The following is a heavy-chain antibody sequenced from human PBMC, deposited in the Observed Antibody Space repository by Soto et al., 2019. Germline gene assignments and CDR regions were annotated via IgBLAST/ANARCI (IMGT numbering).Heavy chain of an antibody. CDR2: IIPIFGTA. D-gene: IGHD6-13*01. CDR1: GGTFSSYA. CDR3: ARERVAAAGTTLFDY. Sequence: SVKVSCKASGGTFSSYAISWVRQAPGQGPEWMGGIIPIFGTANYAQKFQGRVTITADESTSTAYMELSSLRSEDTAVYYCARERVAAAGTTLFDYWGQGTLVTVSS. J-gene: IGHJ4*02. V-gene: IGHV1-69*13.